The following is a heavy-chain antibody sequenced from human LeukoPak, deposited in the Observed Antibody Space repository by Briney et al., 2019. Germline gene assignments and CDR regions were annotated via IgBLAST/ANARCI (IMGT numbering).Heavy chain of an antibody. CDR3: ASRYYYDSSGTPYDAFDI. V-gene: IGHV4-59*08. Sequence: SETLSLTCTVSGGSISSYYWSWIRQPPGKGLEWIGYIYYSGGTNYNPSLKSRVTMSVDTSKNQFSLKLSSVTAADTAVYYCASRYYYDSSGTPYDAFDIWGQGTMVTVSS. CDR1: GGSISSYY. J-gene: IGHJ3*02. CDR2: IYYSGGT. D-gene: IGHD3-22*01.